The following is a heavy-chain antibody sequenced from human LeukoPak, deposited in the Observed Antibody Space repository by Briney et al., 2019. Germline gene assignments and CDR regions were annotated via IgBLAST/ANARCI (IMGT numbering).Heavy chain of an antibody. D-gene: IGHD3-10*01. CDR3: ARDRATRGVGMDV. CDR1: GGSISSYY. V-gene: IGHV4-4*07. Sequence: PSETLSLTCTVPGGSISSYYWSWVRQPAGKGLEWIGRIYTSGSTNYNPSLKSRVTMSVDTSKNQFSLKLSSVTAADTAVYYCARDRATRGVGMDVWGQGTTVTVSS. J-gene: IGHJ6*02. CDR2: IYTSGST.